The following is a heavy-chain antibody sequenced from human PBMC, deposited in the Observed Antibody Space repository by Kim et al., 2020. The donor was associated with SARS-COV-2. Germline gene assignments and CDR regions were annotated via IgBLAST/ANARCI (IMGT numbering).Heavy chain of an antibody. CDR3: ARGLESGNFNWFDL. CDR1: GGSFSGYY. V-gene: IGHV4-34*01. D-gene: IGHD1-26*01. CDR2: INHSGST. J-gene: IGHJ5*02. Sequence: SETLSLTCAVYGGSFSGYYWSWIRQPPGKGLEWIGEINHSGSTNYNPSLKSRVTISVDTSKNQFSLNLSSVTAADTAVYYCARGLESGNFNWFDLWGQGT.